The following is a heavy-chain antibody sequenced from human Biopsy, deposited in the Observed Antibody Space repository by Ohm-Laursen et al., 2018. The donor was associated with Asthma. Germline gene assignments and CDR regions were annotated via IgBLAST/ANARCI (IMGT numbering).Heavy chain of an antibody. V-gene: IGHV3-30*18. Sequence: SLRLSCSPSGFTFSSYGMYWVRQAPGKGLEWVAVMSFDGRQTYYADSVKGRFTIPRDNSKNTLYLQMNRLRAEDTAVYYCAKERYYDFWSGYPIWGQGTMVTVSS. CDR2: MSFDGRQT. CDR3: AKERYYDFWSGYPI. CDR1: GFTFSSYG. J-gene: IGHJ3*02. D-gene: IGHD3-3*01.